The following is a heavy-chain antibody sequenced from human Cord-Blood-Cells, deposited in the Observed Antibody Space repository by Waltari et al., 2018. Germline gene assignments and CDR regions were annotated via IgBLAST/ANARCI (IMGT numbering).Heavy chain of an antibody. J-gene: IGHJ4*02. V-gene: IGHV1-69*09. CDR2: IIPILGIA. Sequence: QVQLVQSGAEVKKPGSSVKVSCNASGGTFSSYPISWVRKAPGQGLEWMGRIIPILGIANYAQKFQGRVTITADKSTSTAYMELSSLRSEDTAVYYCARDQGGSYYGGGYWGQGTLVTVSS. CDR3: ARDQGGSYYGGGY. CDR1: GGTFSSYP. D-gene: IGHD1-26*01.